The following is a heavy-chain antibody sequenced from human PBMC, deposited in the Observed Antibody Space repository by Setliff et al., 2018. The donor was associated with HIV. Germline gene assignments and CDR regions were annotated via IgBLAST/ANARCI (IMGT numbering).Heavy chain of an antibody. Sequence: GGSLRLSCVGSGFTFSTYSMSWVRQVPGKGLEWIAYIYTSSSTIHYGDSVKGRFTISRDNAKNSVYLQMNSLRAEDTAVYYCAKVDNGHCTSASCRDFDYWGQGTLVTVSS. J-gene: IGHJ4*02. CDR3: AKVDNGHCTSASCRDFDY. CDR2: IYTSSSTI. CDR1: GFTFSTYS. V-gene: IGHV3-48*01. D-gene: IGHD2-2*03.